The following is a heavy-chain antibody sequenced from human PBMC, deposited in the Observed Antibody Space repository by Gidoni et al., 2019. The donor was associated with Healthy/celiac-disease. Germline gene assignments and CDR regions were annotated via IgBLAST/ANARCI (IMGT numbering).Heavy chain of an antibody. CDR1: GGSISSGGYS. D-gene: IGHD3-3*01. V-gene: IGHV4-30-2*01. CDR2: IYHSGST. CDR3: ARGKGDFWSGYYTD. Sequence: QLQLQESGSGLVKPSQTLSLTCAVPGGSISSGGYSWSWIRQPPGQGLEWIGYIYHSGSTYYNPSLKSRVTISVDRSKNQFSLKLSSVTAADTAVYYCARGKGDFWSGYYTDWGQGTLVTVSS. J-gene: IGHJ4*02.